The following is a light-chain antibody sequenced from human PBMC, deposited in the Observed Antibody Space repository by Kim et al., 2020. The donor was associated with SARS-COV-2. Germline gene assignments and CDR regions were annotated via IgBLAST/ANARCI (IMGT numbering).Light chain of an antibody. CDR2: DAS. J-gene: IGKJ4*01. V-gene: IGKV3-11*01. Sequence: LSPGERATLSCRASQNIYTRLAWYQQKPGQAPRLLICDASNRATGTPPRFSGSGSGTDFTLTISSLEPEDFAVYYCLQRSAWPLTFGGGTKVDIK. CDR1: QNIYTR. CDR3: LQRSAWPLT.